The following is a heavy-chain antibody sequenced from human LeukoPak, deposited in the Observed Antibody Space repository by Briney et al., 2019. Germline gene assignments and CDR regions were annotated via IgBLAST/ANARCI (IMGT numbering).Heavy chain of an antibody. CDR3: ARDHLPADY. Sequence: SETLSLTCTVSGGSISSYYWSWIRQPPGKGLEWIGYIYYSGTTNYNPSLKSRVTISVDTSKTQFSLNLSSVTAADPAVYYCARDHLPADYWGQGTLVTVSS. CDR1: GGSISSYY. J-gene: IGHJ4*02. CDR2: IYYSGTT. V-gene: IGHV4-59*01.